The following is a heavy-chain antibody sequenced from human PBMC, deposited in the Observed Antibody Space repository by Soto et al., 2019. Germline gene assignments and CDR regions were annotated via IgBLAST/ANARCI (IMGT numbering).Heavy chain of an antibody. CDR2: IYSGGST. CDR1: GFTVSSNY. Sequence: PGWSLRLSCAASGFTVSSNYMSWVRQAPGKGPEWVSVIYSGGSTYYADSVKGRFTISRDNSKNTLYLQMNSLRAEDTAVYYCARGPQRRSSYGLFYYYGMEVWGKGTTVTVSS. J-gene: IGHJ6*04. V-gene: IGHV3-53*01. D-gene: IGHD5-18*01. CDR3: ARGPQRRSSYGLFYYYGMEV.